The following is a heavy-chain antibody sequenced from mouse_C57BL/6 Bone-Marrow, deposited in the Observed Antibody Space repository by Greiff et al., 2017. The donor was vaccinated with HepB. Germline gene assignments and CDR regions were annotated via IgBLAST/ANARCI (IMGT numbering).Heavy chain of an antibody. Sequence: QVQLKQSGAELARPGASVKLSCKASGYTFTSYGISWVKQRTGQGLEWIGEIYPRSGNTYYNEKFKGKATLTADKSSSTACMELRSLTSEDSAIYFCARGRTITTVVAEYYFDYWGQGTTLTVSS. CDR1: GYTFTSYG. D-gene: IGHD1-1*01. J-gene: IGHJ2*01. CDR3: ARGRTITTVVAEYYFDY. CDR2: IYPRSGNT. V-gene: IGHV1-81*01.